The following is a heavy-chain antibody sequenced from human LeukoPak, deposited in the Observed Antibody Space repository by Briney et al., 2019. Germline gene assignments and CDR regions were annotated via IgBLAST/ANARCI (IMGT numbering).Heavy chain of an antibody. D-gene: IGHD4-17*01. CDR1: GFTFGRHW. J-gene: IGHJ4*02. V-gene: IGHV3-7*05. CDR2: IKQDGSQR. Sequence: GSLRLSCAASGFTFGRHWMSWVRQAPGKGPEWVANIKQDGSQRYYVDSVKGRFTISRDNGRNSLFLQMNSLRAEDTAVYYCAREVYGDNYFDYWGQGTLVTVSS. CDR3: AREVYGDNYFDY.